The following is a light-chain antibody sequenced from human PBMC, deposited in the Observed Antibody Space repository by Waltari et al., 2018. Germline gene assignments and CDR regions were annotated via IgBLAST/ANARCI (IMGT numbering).Light chain of an antibody. J-gene: IGKJ4*01. CDR2: GAS. V-gene: IGKV3-20*01. CDR1: QSVSSSY. Sequence: EIVLTQSPGTLSLSPGERATLSCRASQSVSSSYLAWYQQKPGQAPRLLIYGASSRATGILDRFSGSGSGTDFTLTISRLEPEDFAVYYCQQYGSSPFGGGTKVEIK. CDR3: QQYGSSP.